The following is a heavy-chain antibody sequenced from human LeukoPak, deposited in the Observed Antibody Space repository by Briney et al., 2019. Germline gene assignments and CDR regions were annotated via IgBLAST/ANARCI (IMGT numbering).Heavy chain of an antibody. V-gene: IGHV3-23*01. D-gene: IGHD2/OR15-2a*01. CDR3: ATPLLSRGPNPKNDY. CDR2: IGRYGGDI. Sequence: GGSLRLSCAASGFTFSSYAMTWVRQAPGKGLEWVSVIGRYGGDIHYADSVEGRFTISRDNSKNTLYLQMNSLRAEDTAVYYCATPLLSRGPNPKNDYWGQGTLVTVSS. J-gene: IGHJ4*02. CDR1: GFTFSSYA.